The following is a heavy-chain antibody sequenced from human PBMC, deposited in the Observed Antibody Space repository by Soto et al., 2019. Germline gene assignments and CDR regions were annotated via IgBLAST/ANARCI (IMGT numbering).Heavy chain of an antibody. J-gene: IGHJ4*02. V-gene: IGHV4-39*01. Sequence: SETLSLTYTVSGASITSLYYYWGWIRQPPGKGLEWIGSSYHSWSTYYASSLMCRVSMSVDTSMIQFSLKLSSVKAADTAVYYCARRGWGSSLFFDYWGQGTLVTVSS. CDR3: ARRGWGSSLFFDY. CDR1: GASITSLYYY. CDR2: SYHSWST. D-gene: IGHD6-6*01.